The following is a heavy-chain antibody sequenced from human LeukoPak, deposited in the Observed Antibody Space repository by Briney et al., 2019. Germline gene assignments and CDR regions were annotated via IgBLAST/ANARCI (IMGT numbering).Heavy chain of an antibody. CDR2: INPDSGVT. J-gene: IGHJ4*02. V-gene: IGHV1-2*02. CDR3: ARGRSRGSYYYSDY. D-gene: IGHD1-26*01. CDR1: GYTFTGYY. Sequence: ASLKVSCKASGYTFTGYYMHWVRQAPGQGLEWMGWINPDSGVTNYGQNFQGRVTMTRDTSISTAYMELNRLTFDDTAVYYCARGRSRGSYYYSDYWGQGTPVTVSS.